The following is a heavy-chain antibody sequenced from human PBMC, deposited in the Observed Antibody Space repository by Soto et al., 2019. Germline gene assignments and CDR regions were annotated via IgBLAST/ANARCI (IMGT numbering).Heavy chain of an antibody. J-gene: IGHJ3*02. CDR3: VRDCNQLEDADAFDI. V-gene: IGHV4-61*08. Sequence: PSETLSLTSRVSGGSVGSGAYYWTWIRQPPGKGLEWIGYTLYSGRPIYNPSLQSLQSRVTISVDTSRNQFSLRLTSVTAADTALYYCVRDCNQLEDADAFDIWGQGTMVTVSS. D-gene: IGHD2-15*01. CDR2: TLYSGRP. CDR1: GGSVGSGAYY.